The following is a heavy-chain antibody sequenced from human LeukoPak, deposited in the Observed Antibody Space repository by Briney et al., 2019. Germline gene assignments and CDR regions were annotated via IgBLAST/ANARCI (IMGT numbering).Heavy chain of an antibody. V-gene: IGHV1-69*04. CDR3: ARSDYYDSSGYPDY. Sequence: SVKVSCKASGGTFSSYAISWVRQAPGQGLEWMGRIIPILGIANYAQKFQGRVTITAHKSTSTAYMELSSLRSEDTAVYYCARSDYYDSSGYPDYWGQGTLVTVSS. D-gene: IGHD3-22*01. J-gene: IGHJ4*02. CDR1: GGTFSSYA. CDR2: IIPILGIA.